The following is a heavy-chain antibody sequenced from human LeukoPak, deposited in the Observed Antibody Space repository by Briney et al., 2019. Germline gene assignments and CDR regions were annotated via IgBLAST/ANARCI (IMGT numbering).Heavy chain of an antibody. J-gene: IGHJ4*02. Sequence: VASVKVSCKASGYTLTSYYMHWVRQAPGQGLEWMGIINPSGGSTNYAQKFQGRVTITADKSTSTAYMELSSLRSEDTAVYYCARDPGMYYYDSSGYVHDYWGQGTLVTVSS. CDR1: GYTLTSYY. V-gene: IGHV1-46*01. CDR2: INPSGGST. CDR3: ARDPGMYYYDSSGYVHDY. D-gene: IGHD3-22*01.